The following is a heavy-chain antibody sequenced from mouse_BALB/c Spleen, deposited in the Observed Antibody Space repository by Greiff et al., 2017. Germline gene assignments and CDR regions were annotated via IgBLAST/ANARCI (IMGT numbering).Heavy chain of an antibody. CDR2: ISSGGSYT. Sequence: EVNVVESGGGLVKPGGSLKLSCAASGFTFSSYAMSWVRQSPEKRLEWVAEISSGGSYTYYPDTVTGRFTISRDNAKNTLYLEMSSLRSEDTAMYYCARGVYGAMDYWGQGTSVTVSS. D-gene: IGHD1-1*01. CDR3: ARGVYGAMDY. J-gene: IGHJ4*01. V-gene: IGHV5-9-4*01. CDR1: GFTFSSYA.